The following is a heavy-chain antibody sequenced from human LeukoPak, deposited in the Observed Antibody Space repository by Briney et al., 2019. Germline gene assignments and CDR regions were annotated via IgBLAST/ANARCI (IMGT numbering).Heavy chain of an antibody. CDR2: LSPDGNNK. Sequence: GGSLRLSCAASGFTFSSYGMHWVRQAPGRGPEWVTVLSPDGNNKYYADSVKGRFTISRDNSKNTLHLQMNSLRAEDTAVYYCAKDMGDSSGWFFDYWGQGTLVTVSS. J-gene: IGHJ4*02. CDR1: GFTFSSYG. CDR3: AKDMGDSSGWFFDY. V-gene: IGHV3-30*18. D-gene: IGHD6-19*01.